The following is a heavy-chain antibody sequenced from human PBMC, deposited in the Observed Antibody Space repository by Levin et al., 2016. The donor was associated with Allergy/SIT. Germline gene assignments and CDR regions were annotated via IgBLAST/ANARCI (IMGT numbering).Heavy chain of an antibody. D-gene: IGHD6-13*01. Sequence: WIRQPPGKGLEWVAVIWYDGSNKYYADSVKGRFTISRDNSKNTLYLQMNSLRAEDTAVYYCARDGVEQQLDFDYWGQGTLVTVSS. J-gene: IGHJ4*02. CDR2: IWYDGSNK. V-gene: IGHV3-33*01. CDR3: ARDGVEQQLDFDY.